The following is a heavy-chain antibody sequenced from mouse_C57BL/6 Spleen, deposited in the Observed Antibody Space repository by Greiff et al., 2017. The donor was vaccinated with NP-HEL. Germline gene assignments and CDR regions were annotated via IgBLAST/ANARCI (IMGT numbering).Heavy chain of an antibody. CDR1: GFTFSSYT. V-gene: IGHV5-9*01. D-gene: IGHD3-2*02. Sequence: EVHLVESGGGLVKPGGSLKLSCAASGFTFSSYTMSWVRQTPEKRLEWVATISGGGGNTYYPDSVKGRFTISRDNAKNTLYLQMSSLRSEDTALYYCARHGSSGYDYAMDYWGQGTSVTVSS. J-gene: IGHJ4*01. CDR2: ISGGGGNT. CDR3: ARHGSSGYDYAMDY.